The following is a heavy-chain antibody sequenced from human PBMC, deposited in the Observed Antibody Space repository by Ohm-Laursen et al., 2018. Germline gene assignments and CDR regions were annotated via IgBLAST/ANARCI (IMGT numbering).Heavy chain of an antibody. D-gene: IGHD3-22*01. J-gene: IGHJ4*02. CDR2: ISSSGSTI. CDR1: GFTFSTYS. CDR3: ARERYVYDSSAKLYCDY. Sequence: GSLRLSCAASGFTFSTYSMNWVRQAPGKGLEWVSSISSSGSTIYHADSVKGRFTISRDNAKNSLYLQMNSLRAEDTALYYCARERYVYDSSAKLYCDYWGQGTLVTVSS. V-gene: IGHV3-48*01.